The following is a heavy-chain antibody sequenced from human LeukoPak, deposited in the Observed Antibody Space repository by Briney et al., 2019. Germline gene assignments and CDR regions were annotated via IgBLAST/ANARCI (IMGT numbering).Heavy chain of an antibody. Sequence: SETLSLTCTVSGYSISSGYYWGWIRQSPGKGLEWIGHMYHSGSTYYNPSLKSRVTISVDTSKNQFSLKLSSVTAADTAVYYCARAKLGGSDAFDIWGQGTMVTVSS. J-gene: IGHJ3*02. CDR1: GYSISSGYY. CDR2: MYHSGST. CDR3: ARAKLGGSDAFDI. D-gene: IGHD3-16*01. V-gene: IGHV4-38-2*02.